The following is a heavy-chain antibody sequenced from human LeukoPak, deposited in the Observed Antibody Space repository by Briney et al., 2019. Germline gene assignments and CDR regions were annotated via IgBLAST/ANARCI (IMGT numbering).Heavy chain of an antibody. CDR1: GFTVSSNY. V-gene: IGHV3-66*01. CDR2: IYSCGST. D-gene: IGHD4-11*01. J-gene: IGHJ5*02. CDR3: AKDRAATVTNWFDP. Sequence: PGRSLRLSCAASGFTVSSNYMSWVRQAPGKGLEWVSVIYSCGSTYYADSVKGRFTISRDNSKNTLYLQKNSLRAEDTAVYYCAKDRAATVTNWFDPWGQGTLVTVSS.